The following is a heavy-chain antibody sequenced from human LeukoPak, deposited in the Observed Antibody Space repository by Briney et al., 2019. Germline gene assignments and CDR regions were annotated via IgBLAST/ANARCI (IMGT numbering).Heavy chain of an antibody. CDR2: IYYSGST. V-gene: IGHV4-39*01. D-gene: IGHD3-3*01. J-gene: IGHJ4*02. CDR3: ARFYPRYDFWSGYYNFFDY. Sequence: SETLSLTCTVSGGSISSSSYYWGWIRQPPGKGLEWIGSIYYSGSTYYNPSLKSRVTISEDTSKNQFSLKLSSVTAADTAVYYCARFYPRYDFWSGYYNFFDYWGQGTLVTVSS. CDR1: GGSISSSSYY.